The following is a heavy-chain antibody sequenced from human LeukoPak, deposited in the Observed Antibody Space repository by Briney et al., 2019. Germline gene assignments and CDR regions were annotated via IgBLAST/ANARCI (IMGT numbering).Heavy chain of an antibody. CDR2: IRYDGSNK. CDR1: GFTFSSYG. CDR3: AKTNYYDTTDDKPYTTHFDY. J-gene: IGHJ4*02. V-gene: IGHV3-30*02. Sequence: GGSLRLSCAASGFTFSSYGMHWVRQAPGKGLEWVAFIRYDGSNKYYADSVKGRFTISRDNSKNTLYVQMDSLRAEDTAMYYCAKTNYYDTTDDKPYTTHFDYWGQGALVTVSS. D-gene: IGHD3-22*01.